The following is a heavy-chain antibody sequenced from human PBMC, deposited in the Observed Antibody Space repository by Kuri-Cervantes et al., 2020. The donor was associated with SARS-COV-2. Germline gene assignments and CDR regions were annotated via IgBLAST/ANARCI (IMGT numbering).Heavy chain of an antibody. Sequence: GGSLRLSCAASGFTFSDYWMFWVRQVPGKGLVWVSHSNNDGSSTNYADSVKGRFAISRDNAENTLYLQMNSLRAEDTAVYYCARGGGDYMDVWGKGTTVTVSS. V-gene: IGHV3-74*01. CDR2: SNNDGSST. D-gene: IGHD3-16*01. CDR3: ARGGGDYMDV. CDR1: GFTFSDYW. J-gene: IGHJ6*03.